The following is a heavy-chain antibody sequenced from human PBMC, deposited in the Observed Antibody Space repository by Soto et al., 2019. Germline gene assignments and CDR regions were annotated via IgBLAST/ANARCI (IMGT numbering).Heavy chain of an antibody. CDR1: GFTFRTYP. CDR2: ISYHGRNK. V-gene: IGHV3-30*04. J-gene: IGHJ6*02. Sequence: GGSLRLSCAASGFTFRTYPMHWVRQAPGRGLEWVAFISYHGRNKYYADSVKGRFTISRDNSDNTLYLQMNSLRAEDTAVYYCASSMVRGAPFYYYYGMDVWGQGTTVTVSS. CDR3: ASSMVRGAPFYYYYGMDV. D-gene: IGHD3-10*01.